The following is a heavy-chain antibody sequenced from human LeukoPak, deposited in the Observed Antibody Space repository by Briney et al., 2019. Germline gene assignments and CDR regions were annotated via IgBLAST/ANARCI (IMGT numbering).Heavy chain of an antibody. CDR1: GGSISSGDYY. CDR3: ARAGISMIRALH. D-gene: IGHD3-10*01. V-gene: IGHV4-30-4*01. CDR2: IYSSGTT. Sequence: SETLSLTCTVSGGSISSGDYYWRWIRQPPGKGLEWIGYIYSSGTTYYNPSLKSRLTISIDASKNQFSLKLTSATAADTAFYYCARAGISMIRALHWGQGTLVTVSS. J-gene: IGHJ4*02.